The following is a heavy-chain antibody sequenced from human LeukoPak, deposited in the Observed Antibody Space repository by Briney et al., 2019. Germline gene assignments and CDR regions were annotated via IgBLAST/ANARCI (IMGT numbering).Heavy chain of an antibody. CDR2: INHSGST. CDR1: GGSFSGYY. Sequence: SETLSLTCAVYGGSFSGYYWSWIRQPPGKGLEWIGEINHSGSTNYNPSLKSRVTISVDTSKNQFSLKLSSVTAADTAVYYCARGHDYGGPFDYWGQGTLVTVSS. J-gene: IGHJ4*02. CDR3: ARGHDYGGPFDY. D-gene: IGHD4-23*01. V-gene: IGHV4-34*01.